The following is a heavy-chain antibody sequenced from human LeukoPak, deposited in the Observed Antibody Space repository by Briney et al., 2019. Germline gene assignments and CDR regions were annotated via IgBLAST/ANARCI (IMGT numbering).Heavy chain of an antibody. CDR3: ARAGYSSTWYSRYFDH. V-gene: IGHV3-13*01. D-gene: IGHD6-13*01. CDR2: IGTAGDI. CDR1: GFTFSSYD. Sequence: GGSLRLSCAASGFTFSSYDMHWVRQATGKGLEWVSGIGTAGDIYYPGSVKGRFTISRENAKNSLYLQVNSLRAGDTAVYYCARAGYSSTWYSRYFDHWGRGTLVTVSS. J-gene: IGHJ2*01.